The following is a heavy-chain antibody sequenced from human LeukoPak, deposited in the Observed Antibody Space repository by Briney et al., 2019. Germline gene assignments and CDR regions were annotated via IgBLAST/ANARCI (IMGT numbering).Heavy chain of an antibody. CDR1: GYSFTNYW. J-gene: IGHJ3*02. V-gene: IGHV5-51*01. D-gene: IGHD5-18*01. Sequence: RGESLKISCKSSGYSFTNYWIGWVRQMPGKGLEWMGIIYPGDSDTRYSPSFQGQVTISADKSISTAYLQWSSLKASDTAMYYCARRYTTSDTAMADDAFDIWGQGTMVTVPS. CDR2: IYPGDSDT. CDR3: ARRYTTSDTAMADDAFDI.